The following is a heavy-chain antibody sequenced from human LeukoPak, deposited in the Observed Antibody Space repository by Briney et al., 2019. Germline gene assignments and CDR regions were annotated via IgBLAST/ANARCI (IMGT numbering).Heavy chain of an antibody. CDR1: GLTFSSYG. V-gene: IGHV3-30*03. Sequence: GRSLRLSCAASGLTFSSYGMHRVRQAPGKGLEWVAVISYDGSNKYYADSVKGRFTISRDNSKNTLYLQMNSLRAEDTAVYYCARDHYYGSGSYTAFDFWGQGTLVTVSS. CDR2: ISYDGSNK. D-gene: IGHD3-10*01. J-gene: IGHJ4*02. CDR3: ARDHYYGSGSYTAFDF.